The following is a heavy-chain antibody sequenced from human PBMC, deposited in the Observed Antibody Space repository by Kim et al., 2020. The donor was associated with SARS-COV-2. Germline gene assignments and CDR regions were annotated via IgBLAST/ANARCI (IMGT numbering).Heavy chain of an antibody. V-gene: IGHV3-66*01. Sequence: GGSLRLSCAASGFTVSSNYMSWVRQAPGKGLEWVSVIYSGGSTYYADSVKGRFTISRDNSKNTLYLQMNSLRAEDTAVSYCARGLGMATGNYGNYDYWGQGTLVTVSS. J-gene: IGHJ4*01. CDR2: IYSGGST. D-gene: IGHD4-17*01. CDR1: GFTVSSNY. CDR3: ARGLGMATGNYGNYDY.